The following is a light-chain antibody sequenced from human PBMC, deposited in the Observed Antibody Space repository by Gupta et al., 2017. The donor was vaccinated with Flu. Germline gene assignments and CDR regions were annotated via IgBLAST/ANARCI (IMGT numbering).Light chain of an antibody. V-gene: IGLV2-14*01. Sequence: SALPQPASSSGPPRPTITFSSTGTSSNVGGNIYVSWYQHPPGEAHIFLIYEVSKRPAGFAGRFSGSKSDNTASLTISGHQEDDEADYYCCSDTSITTWVFGGGTKLTVL. CDR1: SSNVGGNIY. CDR2: EVS. CDR3: CSDTSITTWV. J-gene: IGLJ3*02.